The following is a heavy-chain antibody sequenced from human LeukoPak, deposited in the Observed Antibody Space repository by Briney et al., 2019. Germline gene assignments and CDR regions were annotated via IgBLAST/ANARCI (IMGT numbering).Heavy chain of an antibody. D-gene: IGHD7-27*01. CDR2: TYYRSKEYN. Sequence: SQTLSLTCAVSGDTFSSNSAAWNWSRQSPSRGLEWLARTYYRSKEYNDYAEAMKSRITINPETSKHQFSLQLNSVTPEDTAVYYCARGRGAGDYYYYGMDVWGQGTTVTVSS. V-gene: IGHV6-1*01. J-gene: IGHJ6*02. CDR1: GDTFSSNSAA. CDR3: ARGRGAGDYYYYGMDV.